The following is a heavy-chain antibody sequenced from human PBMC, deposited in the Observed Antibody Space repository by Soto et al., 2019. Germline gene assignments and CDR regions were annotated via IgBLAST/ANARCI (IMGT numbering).Heavy chain of an antibody. CDR3: ARSRANYYDSRGYYYSTFDY. J-gene: IGHJ4*02. CDR1: GGTFSSYA. D-gene: IGHD3-22*01. V-gene: IGHV1-69*12. CDR2: IIPMFGTA. Sequence: QVQLVQSGAEVKKPGSSVKVSCKTSGGTFSSYAISWVRQAPGQGLEWMGGIIPMFGTANYAQKLQGRVTIIADESTSTAYMERSSLRSEDTAVYYCARSRANYYDSRGYYYSTFDYWGQGTLVTVSS.